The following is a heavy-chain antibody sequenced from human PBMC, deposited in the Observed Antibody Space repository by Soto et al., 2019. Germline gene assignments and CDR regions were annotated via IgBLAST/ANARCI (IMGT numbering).Heavy chain of an antibody. D-gene: IGHD4-17*01. Sequence: EVQLLESGGALVQPGGSLRLSCTASGFTFSTHAMTWVRQAPGKGLEWVSAISGGGVTTYSADSVKGRFTISRDNVKNTLYLQMNSLRVEDTAVYYCAKGSGGDYGVGWFDPWGQGTLVSVSS. CDR1: GFTFSTHA. V-gene: IGHV3-23*01. CDR3: AKGSGGDYGVGWFDP. J-gene: IGHJ5*02. CDR2: ISGGGVTT.